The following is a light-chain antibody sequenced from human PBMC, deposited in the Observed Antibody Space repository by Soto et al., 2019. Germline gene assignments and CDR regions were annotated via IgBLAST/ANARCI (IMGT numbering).Light chain of an antibody. CDR2: RAS. J-gene: IGKJ1*01. CDR1: QSINSN. Sequence: IVMTKSPATLSVSPGERATLSCRASQSINSNLAWYQQKPGQAPRLLMFRASIRATGFPARFSGSGSGTEFTLTISDVQPEDFAVYYCHQRQSWPRTFGQGTKVDIK. V-gene: IGKV3-15*01. CDR3: HQRQSWPRT.